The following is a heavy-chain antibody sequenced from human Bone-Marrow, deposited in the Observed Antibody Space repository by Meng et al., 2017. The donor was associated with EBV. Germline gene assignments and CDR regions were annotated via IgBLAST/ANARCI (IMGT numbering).Heavy chain of an antibody. J-gene: IGHJ5*02. CDR3: ARPFPSWQSPRLDPFGA. CDR1: GAPINTSNW. V-gene: IGHV4-39*01. Sequence: LQGQGPGLVTPSGSVSLTCAFSGAPINTSNWWNWIRQPPGKGLEWIGSVHYTGSTYYRPSLKSRVTVSVDTSKNQFSLRLTSVTAADTAVYYCARPFPSWQSPRLDPFGAWGQGTLVTVSS. D-gene: IGHD6-19*01. CDR2: VHYTGST.